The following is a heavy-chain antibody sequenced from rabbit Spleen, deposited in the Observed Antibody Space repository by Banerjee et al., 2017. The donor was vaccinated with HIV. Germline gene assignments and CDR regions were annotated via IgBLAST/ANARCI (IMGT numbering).Heavy chain of an antibody. J-gene: IGHJ4*01. CDR3: ARETSSGWGVVSFYFNL. D-gene: IGHD4-1*01. V-gene: IGHV1S45*01. CDR2: IYAGSSGDT. CDR1: GFSLSSYK. Sequence: QEQLEESGGDLVKPGGTLTLTCTVSGFSLSSYKMGWVRQAPGKGLEWIGYIYAGSSGDTYYASWAKGRFTISKTSSTTVTLQMTSLTAADTATYFCARETSSGWGVVSFYFNLWGPGTLVTVS.